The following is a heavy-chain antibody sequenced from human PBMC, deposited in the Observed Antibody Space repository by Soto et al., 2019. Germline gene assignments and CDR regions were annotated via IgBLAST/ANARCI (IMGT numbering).Heavy chain of an antibody. CDR1: GGSINNYY. CDR2: ISYSGST. J-gene: IGHJ4*02. D-gene: IGHD3-3*02. V-gene: IGHV4-59*01. CDR3: ARTFSGYYFDY. Sequence: QVQLQESGPGLVKPSETLSLTCTVSGGSINNYYWSWIRQPPGQGLEWIGYISYSGSTNYNPSLKSRVTTSIDTSKNQFSLKLRSVTAADTAVFFCARTFSGYYFDYGGQGSLVTVSS.